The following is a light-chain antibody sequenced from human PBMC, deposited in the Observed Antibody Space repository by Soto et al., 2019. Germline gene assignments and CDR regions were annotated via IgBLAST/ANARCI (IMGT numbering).Light chain of an antibody. CDR1: QGISSY. J-gene: IGKJ2*01. Sequence: DIQLTQSPSFLSASVGDRVTITCRASQGISSYLAWYQQKPGKAPKLLIYAASTLQSGVPSRFSGSGSGTEFALSISSLQPEDFATYYCQQLYRYPYTFGQGTKLEIK. CDR3: QQLYRYPYT. CDR2: AAS. V-gene: IGKV1-9*01.